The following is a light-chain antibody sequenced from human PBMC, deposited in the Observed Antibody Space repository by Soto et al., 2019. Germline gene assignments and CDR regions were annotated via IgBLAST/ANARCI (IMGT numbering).Light chain of an antibody. V-gene: IGKV3-15*01. CDR1: QSVSSN. Sequence: EIVLTQSPATLSLSPGERATLSCRASQSVSSNLAWYQQKAGQAPRLLIYATYTRATGVPARFIGGGSGTEFTLTISSLQSEDFAVYYCQQYNNWPLSFGQGTKVDIK. J-gene: IGKJ1*01. CDR2: ATY. CDR3: QQYNNWPLS.